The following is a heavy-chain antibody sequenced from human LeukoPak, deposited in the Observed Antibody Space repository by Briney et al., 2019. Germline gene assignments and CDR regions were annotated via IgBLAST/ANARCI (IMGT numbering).Heavy chain of an antibody. CDR3: AREGGSTDYDFWSGQPARDAFDI. D-gene: IGHD3-3*01. CDR1: GFTFSSYA. CDR2: ISYDGSNK. J-gene: IGHJ3*02. V-gene: IGHV3-30*01. Sequence: GGSLRLSCAASGFTFSSYAMHWVRQAPGKGLEWVAVISYDGSNKYYADSVKGRFTISRDNSKNTLYLQTNSLRAEDTAVYYCAREGGSTDYDFWSGQPARDAFDIWGQGTMVTVSS.